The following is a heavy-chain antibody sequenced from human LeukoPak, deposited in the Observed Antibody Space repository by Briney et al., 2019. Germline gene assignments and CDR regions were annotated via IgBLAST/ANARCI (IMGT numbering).Heavy chain of an antibody. CDR2: ISGSGGST. D-gene: IGHD2-15*01. CDR3: ARFCSGGSCYPD. V-gene: IGHV3-23*01. CDR1: GFTFSSYA. Sequence: PGGSLRLSCAASGFTFSSYAMSWVRQAPGKGLEWVSAISGSGGSTYYADSVKGRFTISRDNSKNTLYLQMNSLRAEDTAVYYCARFCSGGSCYPDWGQGTLVTVSS. J-gene: IGHJ4*02.